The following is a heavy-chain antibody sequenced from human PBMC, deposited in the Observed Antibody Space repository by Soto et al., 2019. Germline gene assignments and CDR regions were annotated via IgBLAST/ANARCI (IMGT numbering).Heavy chain of an antibody. CDR2: IYYSGST. J-gene: IGHJ5*02. CDR1: GGSISSYY. Sequence: SETLSLTCTVSGGSISSYYWSWIRQPPGKGLEWIGYIYYSGSTNYNPSLKSRVTISVDTSKNQFSLKLSSVTAADTAVYYCARPYSNFQFDPWGQGTQVTVSS. D-gene: IGHD4-4*01. V-gene: IGHV4-59*01. CDR3: ARPYSNFQFDP.